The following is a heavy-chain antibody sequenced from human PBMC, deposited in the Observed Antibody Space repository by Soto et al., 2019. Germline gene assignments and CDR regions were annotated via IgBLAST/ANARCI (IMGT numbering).Heavy chain of an antibody. CDR2: IYYSGST. J-gene: IGHJ4*02. CDR3: ARTLTIFVVVIDYFDY. D-gene: IGHD3-3*01. Sequence: QVQLQESGPGLVKPSQTLSLTCTVSGGSISSGDYYWSWIRQPPGKGLEWIGYIYYSGSTYYNPSLKSRVTISVDTSKNQFSLKLSSVTAADTAVYYCARTLTIFVVVIDYFDYWGQGTLVTVST. CDR1: GGSISSGDYY. V-gene: IGHV4-30-4*01.